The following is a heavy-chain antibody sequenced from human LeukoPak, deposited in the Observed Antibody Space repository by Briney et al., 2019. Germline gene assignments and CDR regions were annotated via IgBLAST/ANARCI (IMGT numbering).Heavy chain of an antibody. Sequence: GESLKISCKGSRYSFTSYWIGWVRQMPGKGLEWMGIIYPGDSDIRYSPSFQGQVTISADKSISTAYLQWSSLKASDTAMYYCARLTHDSSGYYYDNFDYWGQGTLVTVSS. D-gene: IGHD3-22*01. CDR3: ARLTHDSSGYYYDNFDY. CDR1: RYSFTSYW. J-gene: IGHJ4*02. CDR2: IYPGDSDI. V-gene: IGHV5-51*01.